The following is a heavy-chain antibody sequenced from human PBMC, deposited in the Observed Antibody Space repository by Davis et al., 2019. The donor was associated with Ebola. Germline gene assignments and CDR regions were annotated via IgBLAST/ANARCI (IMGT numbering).Heavy chain of an antibody. Sequence: HTGGSLRLSCAASRVTSTTNWIHWVRHAPGKGLVWVSRINPDGTKTGYADSVRGRFTISRDIAKNTLFLQMNSLTADDSAVYYCARMYSGSPEGGDYWGQGTLVTVSS. CDR1: RVTSTTNW. V-gene: IGHV3-74*01. D-gene: IGHD1-26*01. J-gene: IGHJ4*02. CDR3: ARMYSGSPEGGDY. CDR2: INPDGTKT.